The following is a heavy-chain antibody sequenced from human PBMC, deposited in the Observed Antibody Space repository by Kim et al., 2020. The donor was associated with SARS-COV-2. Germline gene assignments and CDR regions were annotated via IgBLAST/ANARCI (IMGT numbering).Heavy chain of an antibody. J-gene: IGHJ4*02. CDR1: GFAFNNAW. CDR2: IKTKSEAEAT. D-gene: IGHD2-2*01. V-gene: IGHV3-15*01. Sequence: GGSLRLSCAASGFAFNNAWMSWVRQAPGKGLEWVGLIKTKSEAEATDYAAPVKGRFTISRDDSKTTLYLQMNSLKIEDTAVYFCTPDRLGLAHCASASCLPLDYWGQGKLFTVSA. CDR3: TPDRLGLAHCASASCLPLDY.